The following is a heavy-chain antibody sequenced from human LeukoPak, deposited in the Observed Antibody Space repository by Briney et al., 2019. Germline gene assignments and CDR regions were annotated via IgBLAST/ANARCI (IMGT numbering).Heavy chain of an antibody. J-gene: IGHJ6*02. V-gene: IGHV3-30*18. Sequence: PGRSLRLSCAASGFTFSSYGMHWVRQAPGKGLEWVAVISYDGSNKYYADSVKGRFTISRDNSKNTLYLQMNSLRAEDTAVYYCAKATGGGQTRVRGLGYYYYGMDVWGQGTTVTVSS. CDR3: AKATGGGQTRVRGLGYYYYGMDV. CDR2: ISYDGSNK. D-gene: IGHD3-10*01. CDR1: GFTFSSYG.